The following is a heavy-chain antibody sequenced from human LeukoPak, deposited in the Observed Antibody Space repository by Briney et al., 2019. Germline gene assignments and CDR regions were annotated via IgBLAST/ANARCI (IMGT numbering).Heavy chain of an antibody. Sequence: GESLKISCKGSGYSFTSYWIGWVRQMPGKGLEWMGIIYPGDSDTRYSPSFQGQVTISADKSISTAYLQWSSLKASDTAMYCCASASGDSSGYYESFDYWGQGTLVTVSS. CDR2: IYPGDSDT. CDR1: GYSFTSYW. CDR3: ASASGDSSGYYESFDY. V-gene: IGHV5-51*01. D-gene: IGHD3-22*01. J-gene: IGHJ4*02.